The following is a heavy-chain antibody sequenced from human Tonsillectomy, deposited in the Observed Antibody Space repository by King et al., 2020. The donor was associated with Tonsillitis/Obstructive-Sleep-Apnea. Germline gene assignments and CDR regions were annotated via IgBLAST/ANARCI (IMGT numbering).Heavy chain of an antibody. CDR3: ARDTLGGFGELYNYFDY. CDR2: VDYSGIT. V-gene: IGHV4-31*03. CDR1: SCSVSRGFYY. J-gene: IGHJ4*02. Sequence: VQLQESGPRLVKPAQTLSLTCTVSSCSVSRGFYYWSWIRLHPGKGLEWIWNVDYSGITHYNPSLRSRVSISLDTSKNQFFLNLNSVTAADTAVYYCARDTLGGFGELYNYFDYWGQGTPVTVSS. D-gene: IGHD3-10*01.